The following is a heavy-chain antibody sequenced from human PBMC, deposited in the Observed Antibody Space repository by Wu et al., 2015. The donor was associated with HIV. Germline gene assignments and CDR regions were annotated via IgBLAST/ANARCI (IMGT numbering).Heavy chain of an antibody. D-gene: IGHD1-26*01. CDR1: GYTFTGYY. J-gene: IGHJ3*02. CDR2: INPNSGGT. V-gene: IGHV1-2*02. CDR3: ARDSGSLDIAFDI. Sequence: QVQLVQSGAEVKKPGASVKVSCKASGYTFTGYYMHWVRQAPGQGLEWMGWINPNSGGTNYTQKFQGRVTMTRDTSISTAYMELSSLRSEDTAVYYCARDSGSLDIAFDIVGPRDNGHRLF.